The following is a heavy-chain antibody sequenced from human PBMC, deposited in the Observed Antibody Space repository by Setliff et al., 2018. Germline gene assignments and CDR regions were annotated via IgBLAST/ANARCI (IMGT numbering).Heavy chain of an antibody. J-gene: IGHJ6*02. CDR2: IYHSGST. V-gene: IGHV4-38-2*02. Sequence: PSETLSLTCTVSGYSISSGYYWGWIRQPPGKGLEWIGSIYHSGSTYYNPSLKSRVTISVDTSKNQFSLKLSSVTAADTAVCYCARMLAARPDFYYGMDVWGQGTTVTVSS. CDR3: ARMLAARPDFYYGMDV. CDR1: GYSISSGYY. D-gene: IGHD6-6*01.